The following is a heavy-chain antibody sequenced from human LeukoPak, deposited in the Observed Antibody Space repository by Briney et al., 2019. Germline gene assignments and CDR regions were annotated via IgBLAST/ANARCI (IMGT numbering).Heavy chain of an antibody. V-gene: IGHV1-69*13. J-gene: IGHJ4*02. CDR3: ARSYDSSGYLFDY. D-gene: IGHD3-22*01. CDR2: IIPIFGTA. CDR1: GGTFSSYA. Sequence: GASVKVSCKASGGTFSSYAISWVRQAPGQGLEWMGGIIPIFGTANYAQKFQGRVTITADESTSTAYMELSSLRSEDTAVYYCARSYDSSGYLFDYWGQGTLVTVSS.